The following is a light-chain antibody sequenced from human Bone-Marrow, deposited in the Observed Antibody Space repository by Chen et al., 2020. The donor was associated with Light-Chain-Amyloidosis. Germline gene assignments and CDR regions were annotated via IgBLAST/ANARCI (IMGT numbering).Light chain of an antibody. CDR3: QQYDHLPPS. CDR1: QDITNY. CDR2: DAS. Sequence: DIQMTQSSSSLSASVGDRVTITCQASQDITNYLNWYQQKPGKAPKLLIYDASNLETGVPSRFSGSGSGTDFTFSISSLQPEDIATYYCQQYDHLPPSFGQGTKLEIK. J-gene: IGKJ2*01. V-gene: IGKV1-33*01.